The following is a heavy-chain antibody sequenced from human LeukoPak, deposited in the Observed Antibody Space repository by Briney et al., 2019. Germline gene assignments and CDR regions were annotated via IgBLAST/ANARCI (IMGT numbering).Heavy chain of an antibody. CDR1: GGSFSGYY. D-gene: IGHD3-10*01. V-gene: IGHV4-34*01. J-gene: IGHJ4*02. Sequence: SETLSLTCAVYGGSFSGYYWSWIRQPPGKGLEWIGEINHSGNTNYNPSLKSRVTISGDTSKNQFSLKLSSVTAADTAVYYCARYGSGSKMLDFWGQGTLVTVSS. CDR3: ARYGSGSKMLDF. CDR2: INHSGNT.